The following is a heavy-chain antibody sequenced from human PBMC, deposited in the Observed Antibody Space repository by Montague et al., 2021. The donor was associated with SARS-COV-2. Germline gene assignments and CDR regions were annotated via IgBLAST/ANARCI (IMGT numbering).Heavy chain of an antibody. CDR3: AGRGYSGYDYHLLVDY. D-gene: IGHD5-12*01. J-gene: IGHJ4*02. Sequence: SETLSLTRTVSGGSISSSSYYWGWIRQPPGKGLEWIGSIYYSGSTYYXPSLKSRVAISVDTSKNQFSLKLSSVTAADTAVYYCAGRGYSGYDYHLLVDYWGQGTLVTVSS. V-gene: IGHV4-39*01. CDR2: IYYSGST. CDR1: GGSISSSSYY.